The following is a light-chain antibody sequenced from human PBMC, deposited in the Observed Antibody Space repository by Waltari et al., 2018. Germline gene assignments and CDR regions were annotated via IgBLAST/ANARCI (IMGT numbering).Light chain of an antibody. CDR2: KVS. CDR1: QCLVHRDGNTS. J-gene: IGKJ4*01. Sequence: DVVMTQSPLSLPVTLGQPASISCKSSQCLVHRDGNTSLAWFQQRPGQSPRRLIYKVSNRESGVPDRFSASGSGTDFTLKISRVEAEDVGVYYCMQGTHWPLTFGGGTKVEIK. CDR3: MQGTHWPLT. V-gene: IGKV2-30*02.